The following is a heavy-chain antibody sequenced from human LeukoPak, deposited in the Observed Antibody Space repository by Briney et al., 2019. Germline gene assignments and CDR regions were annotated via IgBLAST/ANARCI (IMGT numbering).Heavy chain of an antibody. CDR2: IYYSGST. CDR3: ARPGGRGYCSGGSCYGVSYFDY. CDR1: GGSISSSSYY. Sequence: SETLSLTCTVSGGSISSSSYYWGWIRQPPGKGLEWIGSIYYSGSTYYNPSLKSRVTISVDTSKNQFSLKLSSVTAADTAVYYCARPGGRGYCSGGSCYGVSYFDYWGQGTLVTVSS. J-gene: IGHJ4*02. V-gene: IGHV4-39*01. D-gene: IGHD2-15*01.